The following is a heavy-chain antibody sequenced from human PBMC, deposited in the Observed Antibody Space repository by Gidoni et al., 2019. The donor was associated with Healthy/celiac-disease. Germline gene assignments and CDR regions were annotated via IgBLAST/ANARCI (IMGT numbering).Heavy chain of an antibody. Sequence: EVQLVESGGGLVQPGRSLRLSFAAPGSTFDDYAMHWVRQAPGKGLEWVSGISWNSGSIGYADSVKGRFTISRDNAKNSLYLQMNSLRAEDTALYYCAKPRSMRDYYGMDVWGQGTTVTVSS. V-gene: IGHV3-9*01. CDR1: GSTFDDYA. D-gene: IGHD2-8*01. CDR2: ISWNSGSI. J-gene: IGHJ6*02. CDR3: AKPRSMRDYYGMDV.